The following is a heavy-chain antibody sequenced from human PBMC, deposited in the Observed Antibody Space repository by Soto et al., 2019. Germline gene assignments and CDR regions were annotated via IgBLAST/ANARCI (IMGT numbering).Heavy chain of an antibody. V-gene: IGHV4-61*01. J-gene: IGHJ6*02. Sequence: SETLSLICTVSGGSVSSGSYYWSWIRQPPGKGLEWIGYIYYSGSTNYNPSLKSRVTISVDTSKNQFSLELSSVTAADTAVYYCARENSSSWYLYHYGMDVWGQGTTVTVSS. CDR1: GGSVSSGSYY. CDR2: IYYSGST. D-gene: IGHD6-13*01. CDR3: ARENSSSWYLYHYGMDV.